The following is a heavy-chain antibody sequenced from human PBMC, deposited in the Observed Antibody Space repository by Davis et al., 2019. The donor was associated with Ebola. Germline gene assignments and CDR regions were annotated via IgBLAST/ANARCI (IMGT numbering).Heavy chain of an antibody. V-gene: IGHV3-30*02. J-gene: IGHJ4*02. CDR1: GFTFSSYG. CDR3: AKGASFFVIIPGY. Sequence: GESLKISCAASGFTFSSYGMHWVRQAPGKGLEWMAFIRYDGSNQYYADSVKGRFTISRDNSKNTLYLQMSSLRPEDTAVYYCAKGASFFVIIPGYWGQGTLVTVSS. CDR2: IRYDGSNQ. D-gene: IGHD2-2*01.